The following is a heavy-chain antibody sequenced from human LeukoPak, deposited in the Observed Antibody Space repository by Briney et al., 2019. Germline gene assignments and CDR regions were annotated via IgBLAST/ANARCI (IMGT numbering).Heavy chain of an antibody. CDR3: ARDRAAGFDP. J-gene: IGHJ5*02. Sequence: ASVKVSCKASGYTFTGFYIHWVRQAPGQGLEWMGWISAYNGNTNYAQKLQGRVTMTTDTSTSTAYMELRSLRSDDTAVYYCARDRAAGFDPWGQGTLVTVSS. D-gene: IGHD6-25*01. CDR1: GYTFTGFY. CDR2: ISAYNGNT. V-gene: IGHV1-18*01.